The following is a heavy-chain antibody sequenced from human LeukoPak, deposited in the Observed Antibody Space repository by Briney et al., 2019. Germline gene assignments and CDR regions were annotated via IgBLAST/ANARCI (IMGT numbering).Heavy chain of an antibody. CDR1: GGSISSSSYY. V-gene: IGHV4-39*01. CDR3: ARHFKRSSGWFAEYFQH. Sequence: SETLSLTCTVSGGSISSSSYYWGWIRQPPGKGLEWIGSIYYSGSTYYNPSLKSRVTISVDTSKNQFSLKLSSVTAAYTAVYYCARHFKRSSGWFAEYFQHWGQGTLVTVSS. CDR2: IYYSGST. J-gene: IGHJ1*01. D-gene: IGHD6-19*01.